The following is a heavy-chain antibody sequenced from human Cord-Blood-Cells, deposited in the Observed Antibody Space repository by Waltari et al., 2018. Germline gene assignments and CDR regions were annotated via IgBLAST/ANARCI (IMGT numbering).Heavy chain of an antibody. CDR3: ARVGFFGGYFDY. D-gene: IGHD2-15*01. V-gene: IGHV4-30-2*01. CDR1: GGSISSGGSS. Sequence: QLQQQASGSGLVKPSQPMSLPCAVSGGSISSGGSSWSGVRQTPGKGLEWIGYIYHSGSTYYNPSLKSRVTISVDMSKNQFSLKLSSVTAADTAVYYCARVGFFGGYFDYWGQGTLVTVSS. J-gene: IGHJ4*02. CDR2: IYHSGST.